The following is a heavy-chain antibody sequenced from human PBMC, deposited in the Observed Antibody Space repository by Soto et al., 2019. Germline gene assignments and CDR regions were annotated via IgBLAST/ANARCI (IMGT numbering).Heavy chain of an antibody. V-gene: IGHV1-69*06. CDR1: GGTFSSYA. CDR3: AREKKQELRSPHLFGP. J-gene: IGHJ5*02. Sequence: GASVKVSCKASGGTFSSYAISWVRQAPGQGLEWMGGIIPFFATADYPQKFQGRVTITADKITNTVSMELSSLRAEDTAVYYCAREKKQELRSPHLFGPRGQGTLVTVSS. CDR2: IIPFFATA. D-gene: IGHD1-7*01.